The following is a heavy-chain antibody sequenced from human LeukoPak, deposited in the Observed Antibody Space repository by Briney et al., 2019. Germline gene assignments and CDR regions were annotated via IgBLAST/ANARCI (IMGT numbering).Heavy chain of an antibody. CDR1: GGSFSHYY. Sequence: SETLSLTCAVYGGSFSHYYWSWIRQPPGKGLEWIGEINHSGSTNYNPSLKSRVTISVDTSKNQFSLKLSSVTAADTAVYYCARVLLYSSSWKYYYYMDVWGKGTTVTVSS. CDR2: INHSGST. J-gene: IGHJ6*03. CDR3: ARVLLYSSSWKYYYYMDV. V-gene: IGHV4-34*01. D-gene: IGHD6-13*01.